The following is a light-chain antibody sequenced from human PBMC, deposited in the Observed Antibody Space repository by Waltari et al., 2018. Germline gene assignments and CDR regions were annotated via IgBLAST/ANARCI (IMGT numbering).Light chain of an antibody. V-gene: IGLV1-47*01. CDR3: AAWDDTLTGPVV. J-gene: IGLJ2*01. CDR2: RNN. CDR1: SSNIVSLY. Sequence: QSVLTQPPSASGTPGPRVSVSCSGISSNIVSLYFYWYQQLPGTTPKLLIYRNNQRPSRVPDLFSGSKSGTSASLAISGLRSDDEADYYCAAWDDTLTGPVVFGGGTKLTVL.